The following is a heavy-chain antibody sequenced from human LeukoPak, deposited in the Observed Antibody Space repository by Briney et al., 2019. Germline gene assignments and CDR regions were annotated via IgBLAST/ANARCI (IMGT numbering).Heavy chain of an antibody. Sequence: GGSLRLSCVASGFTFSNSWMHWVRQDPVKGLEWVSAITAIGGSTYYADSVKGRFTSSRDNSKNTLYLQMNSLRAEDTAVYYCAKGGWLEYWGQGTLVTVSS. J-gene: IGHJ4*02. D-gene: IGHD6-19*01. CDR1: GFTFSNSW. CDR3: AKGGWLEY. V-gene: IGHV3-23*01. CDR2: ITAIGGST.